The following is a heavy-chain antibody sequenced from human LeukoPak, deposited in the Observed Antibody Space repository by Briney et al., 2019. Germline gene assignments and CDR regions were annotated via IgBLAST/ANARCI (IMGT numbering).Heavy chain of an antibody. CDR3: ASPNAGA. V-gene: IGHV3-48*02. D-gene: IGHD2-2*01. J-gene: IGHJ4*02. Sequence: PGGSLRLSCAASGFTFSDYNMNWVRQAPGKGLEWLSYITTSSGNKYYADSVKGRFTISRDNAQNSLYLQMNSLRDEDTAVYYCASPNAGARGQGTLVTVSS. CDR2: ITTSSGNK. CDR1: GFTFSDYN.